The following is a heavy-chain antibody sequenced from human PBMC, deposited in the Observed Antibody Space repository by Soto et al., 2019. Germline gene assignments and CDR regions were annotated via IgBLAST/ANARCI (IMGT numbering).Heavy chain of an antibody. J-gene: IGHJ6*02. D-gene: IGHD1-26*01. V-gene: IGHV3-21*01. CDR1: GFTFSSYS. CDR2: ISSSSSYI. CDR3: AREGGAGGQGHYYYGMDV. Sequence: EVQLVESGGGLVKPGGSLRLSCAASGFTFSSYSMNWVRQAPGKGLEWVSSISSSSSYIYYADSVKGRSTISRDNAKNSLYLKMNSLRAEDTAVYYCAREGGAGGQGHYYYGMDVWGQGTTVTVSS.